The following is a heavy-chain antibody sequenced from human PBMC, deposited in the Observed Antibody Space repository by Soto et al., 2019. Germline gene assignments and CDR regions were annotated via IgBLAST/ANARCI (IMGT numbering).Heavy chain of an antibody. CDR3: ARGGYDFWSGSPFDY. J-gene: IGHJ4*02. D-gene: IGHD3-3*01. CDR1: GYTFTSYY. V-gene: IGHV1-46*03. Sequence: ASVKVSCKASGYTFTSYYMHWVRQAPGQGLEWMGIINPSGGSTSYAQKFQGRVTMTRDTSTSTVYMELSSLRSEDTAVYYCARGGYDFWSGSPFDYWGQGTLVTVSS. CDR2: INPSGGST.